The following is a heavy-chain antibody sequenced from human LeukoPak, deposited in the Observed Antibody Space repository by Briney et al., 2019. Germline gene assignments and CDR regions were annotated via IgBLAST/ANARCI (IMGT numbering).Heavy chain of an antibody. V-gene: IGHV4-61*02. Sequence: APQSLSLTCTVSGGSINSRNYYWSWIRQPAGKGLEWIGRIDTTGSTNFNPSLKSRVIISVDTPKNQFSLRLSSVTAPDMAVCDCARRLRYFAWLYESWGQGSLVTVSS. CDR2: IDTTGST. J-gene: IGHJ5*02. CDR3: ARRLRYFAWLYES. CDR1: GGSINSRNYY. D-gene: IGHD3-9*01.